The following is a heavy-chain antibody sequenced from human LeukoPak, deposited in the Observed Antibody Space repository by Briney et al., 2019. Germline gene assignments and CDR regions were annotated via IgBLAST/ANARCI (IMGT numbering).Heavy chain of an antibody. V-gene: IGHV4-61*08. CDR2: IYYSGST. CDR1: GGSISSGDYY. D-gene: IGHD6-13*01. Sequence: PSETLSLTCTVSGGSISSGDYYWSWIRQPPGKGLEWIGYIYYSGSTNYNPSLKSRVTISVDTSKNQFSLKLSSVPAADTAVYYCARAAGPLAAPDFWGQGTPVTVSS. CDR3: ARAAGPLAAPDF. J-gene: IGHJ4*02.